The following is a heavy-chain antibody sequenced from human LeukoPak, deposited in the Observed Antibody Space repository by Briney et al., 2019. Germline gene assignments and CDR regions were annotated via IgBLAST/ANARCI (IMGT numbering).Heavy chain of an antibody. CDR2: IGGSGGST. CDR1: GFTFSSYA. J-gene: IGHJ4*02. D-gene: IGHD2-21*01. CDR3: ANLGGKHEGW. Sequence: GGSLRLSCAASGFTFSSYAMSWVRQAPGKGLEWVSAIGGSGGSTYYADSVKGRFTISRDNSKNTLYLQMNSLRAEDTAVYYCANLGGKHEGWWGQGTLVTVSS. V-gene: IGHV3-23*01.